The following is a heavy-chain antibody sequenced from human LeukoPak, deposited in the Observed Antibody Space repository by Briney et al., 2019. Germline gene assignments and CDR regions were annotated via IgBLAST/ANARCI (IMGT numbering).Heavy chain of an antibody. CDR3: ARTLRYDFWSGYPDAFDI. V-gene: IGHV1-18*01. CDR1: GYSFVGYG. J-gene: IGHJ3*02. CDR2: FNPENGNT. D-gene: IGHD3-3*01. Sequence: ASVKVSCKASGYSFVGYGITWVRQAPGQGLEWMGWFNPENGNTNYAQKVQGRVTMTADTSTSTSYMELRSLRSDDTAVYYCARTLRYDFWSGYPDAFDIWGQGTMVTVSS.